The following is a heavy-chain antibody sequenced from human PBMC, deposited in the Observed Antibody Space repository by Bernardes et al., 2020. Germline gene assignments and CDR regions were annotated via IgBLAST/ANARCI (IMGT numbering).Heavy chain of an antibody. V-gene: IGHV3-15*07. CDR2: IKSKTDGGTT. D-gene: IGHD1-26*01. J-gene: IGHJ4*02. Sequence: GGSLRLSCAASGFTFSNAWMNWVRQAPGKGLEWVGRIKSKTDGGTTDYAAPVKGRFTISRDDSKNTLYLQMNSLKTEDTAVYYCTTELYRSGSYEPFDYWGQGTLVTVSS. CDR1: GFTFSNAW. CDR3: TTELYRSGSYEPFDY.